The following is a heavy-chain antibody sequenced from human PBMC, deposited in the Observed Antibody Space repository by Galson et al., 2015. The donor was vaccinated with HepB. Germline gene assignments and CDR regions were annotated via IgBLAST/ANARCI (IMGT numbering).Heavy chain of an antibody. D-gene: IGHD1-26*01. Sequence: ETLSLTCTVSGGSISSSSYYWGWIRQPPGKGLEWIGSIYYSGSTYYNPSLKSRVTISVDTSKNQFSLKLSSVTAADTAVYYCANGVDGSYLPCPMDVWGQGTTVTVSS. CDR1: GGSISSSSYY. CDR2: IYYSGST. V-gene: IGHV4-39*01. J-gene: IGHJ6*02. CDR3: ANGVDGSYLPCPMDV.